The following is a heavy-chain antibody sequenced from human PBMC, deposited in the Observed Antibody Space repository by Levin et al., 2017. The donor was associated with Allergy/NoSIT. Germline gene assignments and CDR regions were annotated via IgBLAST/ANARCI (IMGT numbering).Heavy chain of an antibody. CDR1: GFTFSSHG. D-gene: IGHD3-22*01. J-gene: IGHJ5*02. V-gene: IGHV3-33*01. CDR2: IWYDGSKK. Sequence: GGSLRLSCAASGFTFSSHGMHWVRQAPGRGLEWVAVIWYDGSKKYYVDSVKGRFTISKDNSKNTLYLQMNSLRAEDTAVYYCARDSNTNYESLGLFDRWGQGTLVTVSS. CDR3: ARDSNTNYESLGLFDR.